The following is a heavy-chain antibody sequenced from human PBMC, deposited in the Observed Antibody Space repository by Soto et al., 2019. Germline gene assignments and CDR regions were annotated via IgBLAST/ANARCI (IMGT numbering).Heavy chain of an antibody. J-gene: IGHJ1*01. V-gene: IGHV3-23*01. CDR1: GFTFSSYA. Sequence: EVQLLESGGGLVQPGGSLRLSCAASGFTFSSYAMSWVRQAPGKGLEWVSAISGSGGSTYYADSVKGRFTITRDNSKNTLYLQMNSLRAEDTAVYYCAKDYGGNSGYFQHWGQGTLVTVAS. CDR3: AKDYGGNSGYFQH. D-gene: IGHD4-17*01. CDR2: ISGSGGST.